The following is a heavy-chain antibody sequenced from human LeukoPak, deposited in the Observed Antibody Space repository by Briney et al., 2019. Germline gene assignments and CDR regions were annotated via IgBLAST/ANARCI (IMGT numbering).Heavy chain of an antibody. D-gene: IGHD6-13*01. Sequence: ASVNVSCKVSGYTLTELSMHWVRQAPGKGLEWMGGFDPEDGETIYAQKFQGRVTMTEDTSTDTAYMELSSLRSEDTAVYYCATSGREYSSWYAFDYWGQGTLVTVSS. V-gene: IGHV1-24*01. CDR1: GYTLTELS. CDR2: FDPEDGET. J-gene: IGHJ4*02. CDR3: ATSGREYSSWYAFDY.